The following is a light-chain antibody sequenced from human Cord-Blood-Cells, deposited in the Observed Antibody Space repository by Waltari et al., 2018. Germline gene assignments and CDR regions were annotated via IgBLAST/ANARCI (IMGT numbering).Light chain of an antibody. CDR1: RSVSSY. V-gene: IGKV3-11*01. Sequence: EIVLTQSPATLSLSPGERATLSCRASRSVSSYVAWYQQKPGQAPRLLIYDASNRATGIPARFSGSVSGTDFTLTISSLEPEDFAVYYCQQRSNWPPTFGQGTKVEIK. J-gene: IGKJ1*01. CDR2: DAS. CDR3: QQRSNWPPT.